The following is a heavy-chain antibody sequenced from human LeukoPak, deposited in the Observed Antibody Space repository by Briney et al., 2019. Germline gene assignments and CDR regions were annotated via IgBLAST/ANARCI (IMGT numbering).Heavy chain of an antibody. J-gene: IGHJ4*02. D-gene: IGHD6-19*01. CDR1: GYSFASYV. CDR2: IKTDGSST. V-gene: IGHV3-64*01. CDR3: TRRYGGHSGWAGYHDS. Sequence: ASVKLSCKASGYSFASYVIHWVRQAPGKGLEYVSSIKTDGSSTFYPNTVQGRFTISRDTSTSTLYMQMGSLRAEDTAVYYCTRRYGGHSGWAGYHDSWGQGTLVTVSS.